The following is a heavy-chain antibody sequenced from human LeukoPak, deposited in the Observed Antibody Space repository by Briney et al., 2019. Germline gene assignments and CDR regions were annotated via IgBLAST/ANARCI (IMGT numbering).Heavy chain of an antibody. J-gene: IGHJ4*02. CDR2: ISGDGGST. CDR3: AKENTYSSSSGLDY. CDR1: GFTFDDYA. Sequence: GGSRRLSCAASGFTFDDYAMHWVRQAPGKGLEWVSLISGDGGSTYYADSVKGRFTISRDNSKNSLYLQMNSLRTEDTALYYCAKENTYSSSSGLDYWGQGTLVTVSS. D-gene: IGHD6-6*01. V-gene: IGHV3-43*02.